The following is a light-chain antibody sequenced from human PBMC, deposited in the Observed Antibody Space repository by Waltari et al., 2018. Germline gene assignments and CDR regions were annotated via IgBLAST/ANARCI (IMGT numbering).Light chain of an antibody. CDR2: DVF. J-gene: IGLJ2*01. CDR1: SSDVGGSRS. V-gene: IGLV2-14*01. Sequence: QSALIQPASVSGSPGQSITISCSGSSSDVGGSRSVSWYQQHPGKAPKMIIFDVFNRPSGVSLRFSGSKSGSTASLTISDLQTEDEADYYCGSYSTNTLPWIFGRGTKVTVL. CDR3: GSYSTNTLPWI.